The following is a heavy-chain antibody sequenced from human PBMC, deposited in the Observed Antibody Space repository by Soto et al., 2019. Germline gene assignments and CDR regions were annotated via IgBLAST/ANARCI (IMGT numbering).Heavy chain of an antibody. CDR2: IIPIFGTA. J-gene: IGHJ6*02. CDR1: GGTFSSYA. D-gene: IGHD2-15*01. Sequence: SVKVSCKASGGTFSSYAISWVRQAPGQGLEWMGGIIPIFGTANYAQKFQGRVTITADESTSTAYMELSSLRSEDTAVYYCARGGGYCSGGSCYQERYYYYYGMDVWGQGTTVTVSS. V-gene: IGHV1-69*13. CDR3: ARGGGYCSGGSCYQERYYYYYGMDV.